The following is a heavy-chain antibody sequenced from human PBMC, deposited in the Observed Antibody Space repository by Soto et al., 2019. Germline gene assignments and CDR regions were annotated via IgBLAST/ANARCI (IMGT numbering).Heavy chain of an antibody. CDR1: GFTFSSYW. V-gene: IGHV3-74*01. CDR2: INSDGSIT. Sequence: GGSPRLSCAASGFTFSSYWMHWVRQVPEKGLVWVSRINSDGSITNYADAVKGRFTISRDNVKNTLYLQMNSLRAEDTAVYYCVRYPRSVGGSYRPDYWGQGTLVTVSS. D-gene: IGHD3-16*02. CDR3: VRYPRSVGGSYRPDY. J-gene: IGHJ4*02.